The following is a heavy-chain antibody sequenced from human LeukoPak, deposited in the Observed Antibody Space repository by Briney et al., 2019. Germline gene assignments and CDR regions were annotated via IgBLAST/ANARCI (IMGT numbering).Heavy chain of an antibody. CDR3: AREVGEEGSVDY. Sequence: SETPSLTCTVSGGSISSYYWSWIRQPPGKGLEWIGYIYYSGSTNYNPSLKSRVTISVDTSKNQFSLKLSSVTAADTAVYYCAREVGEEGSVDYWGQGTLVAVSS. CDR2: IYYSGST. V-gene: IGHV4-59*12. J-gene: IGHJ4*02. CDR1: GGSISSYY. D-gene: IGHD4-17*01.